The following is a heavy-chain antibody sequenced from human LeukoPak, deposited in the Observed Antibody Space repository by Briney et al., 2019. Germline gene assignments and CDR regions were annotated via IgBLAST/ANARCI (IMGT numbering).Heavy chain of an antibody. CDR2: INPKRGGT. CDR3: APGPYGGGPAYFDY. CDR1: GYTFTDYY. Sequence: ASVKVSCKASGYTFTDYYVHGVRQAPGQGLEWMGWINPKRGGTNYEQKFQGRVTMTRDTSINTAYMELSRLRPDDTAVYYCAPGPYGGGPAYFDYWGQGTLVTVSS. J-gene: IGHJ4*02. V-gene: IGHV1-2*02. D-gene: IGHD3-16*01.